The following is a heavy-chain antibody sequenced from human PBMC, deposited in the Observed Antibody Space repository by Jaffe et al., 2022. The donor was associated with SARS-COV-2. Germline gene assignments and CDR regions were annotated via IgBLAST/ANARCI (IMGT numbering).Heavy chain of an antibody. Sequence: EVQLVDSGGGLVQPGGSLRLSCAASGFGFDTNWMSWVRQAPGKGLESVANMNYDGSEKYYLESVKGRFTISRDNSRNSLSLQMTSLTAEDTAVYYCAKNSGYHGHDYWGQGTLVTVSS. CDR1: GFGFDTNW. CDR3: AKNSGYHGHDY. CDR2: MNYDGSEK. D-gene: IGHD5-12*01. V-gene: IGHV3-7*01. J-gene: IGHJ4*02.